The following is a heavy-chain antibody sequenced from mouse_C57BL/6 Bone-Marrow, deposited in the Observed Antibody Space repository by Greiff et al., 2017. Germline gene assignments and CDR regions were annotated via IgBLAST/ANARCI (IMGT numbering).Heavy chain of an antibody. Sequence: QVQLQQSGAELVKPGASVKLSCKASGYTFTSYWMHWVKQRPGRGLEWIGRIDPNSSGTNYNEKFKSKATLTVDKPSSTAYMQLSSLTSEDSAVYDGARGDYGSSPYAMDYWGQGTSGTVSS. CDR1: GYTFTSYW. V-gene: IGHV1-72*01. J-gene: IGHJ4*01. CDR2: IDPNSSGT. CDR3: ARGDYGSSPYAMDY. D-gene: IGHD1-1*01.